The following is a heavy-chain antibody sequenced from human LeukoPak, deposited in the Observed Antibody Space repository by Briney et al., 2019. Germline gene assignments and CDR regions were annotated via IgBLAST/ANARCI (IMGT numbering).Heavy chain of an antibody. CDR3: ARVGPRRYCSGGSCPHSLDY. J-gene: IGHJ4*02. CDR1: VGSFSGYY. CDR2: INHSGST. Sequence: SETLSLTCAVYVGSFSGYYWSWIRQPPGKGLEWIGEINHSGSTNYNPSLKSRVTISVDTSKNQFSLKLSSVTAADTAVYYCARVGPRRYCSGGSCPHSLDYWGQGTLVTVSS. D-gene: IGHD2-15*01. V-gene: IGHV4-34*01.